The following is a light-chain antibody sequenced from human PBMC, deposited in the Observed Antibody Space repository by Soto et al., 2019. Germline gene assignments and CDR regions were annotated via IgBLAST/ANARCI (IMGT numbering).Light chain of an antibody. V-gene: IGKV1-5*01. CDR2: DAS. Sequence: DIQMTQSPSTLSASVGDRVTITCRVSQGISAWLAWYQQKPGKAPKLLIFDASTLQSGVPSRFSGSGSGTDFTLTISSLQPDDFATYYCQQYSSFWNTFGQGTKLEIK. CDR3: QQYSSFWNT. J-gene: IGKJ2*01. CDR1: QGISAW.